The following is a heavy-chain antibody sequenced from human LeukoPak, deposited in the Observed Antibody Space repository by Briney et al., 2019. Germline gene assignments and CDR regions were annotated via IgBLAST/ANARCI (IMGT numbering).Heavy chain of an antibody. CDR1: GFTFSSYA. CDR2: ISGSGGST. J-gene: IGHJ4*02. CDR3: AKDRRAIAVAGLFDY. V-gene: IGHV3-23*01. D-gene: IGHD6-19*01. Sequence: GGSLRLSCAASGFTFSSYAMSWVRQAPGKGLEWVSAISGSGGSTYYADSVRGRFTISRDNSKNTLYLQMNSLRAEDTAVYYCAKDRRAIAVAGLFDYWGQGTLVTVSS.